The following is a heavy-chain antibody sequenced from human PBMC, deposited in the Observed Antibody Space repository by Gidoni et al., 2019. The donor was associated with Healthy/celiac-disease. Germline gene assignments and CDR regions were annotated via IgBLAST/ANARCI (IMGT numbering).Heavy chain of an antibody. CDR3: AVVPKPLPYCGGDCYASFDY. D-gene: IGHD2-21*02. CDR2: ISSSSSYI. CDR1: GFTFSSYS. V-gene: IGHV3-21*01. Sequence: EVQLVESGGGLVKPGGSLRLSCAASGFTFSSYSMNWVRQAPGKGLEWVSSISSSSSYIYYADSVKGRFTISRDNAKNSLYLQMNSLRAEDTAVYYCAVVPKPLPYCGGDCYASFDYWGQGTLVTVSS. J-gene: IGHJ4*02.